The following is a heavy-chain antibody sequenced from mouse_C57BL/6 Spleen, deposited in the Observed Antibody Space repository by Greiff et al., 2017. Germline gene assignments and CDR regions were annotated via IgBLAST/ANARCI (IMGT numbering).Heavy chain of an antibody. CDR3: ARWGYYGSSYGFDY. J-gene: IGHJ2*01. CDR2: IYPGDGDT. CDR1: GYAFSSSW. V-gene: IGHV1-82*01. D-gene: IGHD1-1*01. Sequence: VQLQQSGPELVKPGASVKISCKASGYAFSSSWMNWVKQRPGKGLEWIGRIYPGDGDTNYNGKFKGKATLTADKSSSTAYMQLSSLTSEDSAVYFCARWGYYGSSYGFDYWGQGTTLTVSS.